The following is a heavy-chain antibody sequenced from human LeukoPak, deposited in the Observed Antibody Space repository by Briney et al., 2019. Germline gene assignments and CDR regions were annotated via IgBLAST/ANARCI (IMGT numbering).Heavy chain of an antibody. J-gene: IGHJ4*02. V-gene: IGHV3-30-3*01. Sequence: GGSLRLPCAASGFTFSSYAMHWVRQAPGKGLEWVAVISYDGSNKYYADSVKGRFTISRAKNTLYLQMNSLRAEDTAVYYCALSPSSGRDPTDYWGQGTLVTVSS. D-gene: IGHD6-19*01. CDR2: ISYDGSNK. CDR3: ALSPSSGRDPTDY. CDR1: GFTFSSYA.